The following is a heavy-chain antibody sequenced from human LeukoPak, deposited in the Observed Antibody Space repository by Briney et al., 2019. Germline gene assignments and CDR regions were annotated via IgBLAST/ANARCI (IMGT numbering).Heavy chain of an antibody. Sequence: GGSLRLSCAASGFTFSSYWMSWVRQAPGKGLEWVANIKQDGSEKYYADSVKGRFTISRDNAKNSLYLQMNSLRAEDTAVYYCARQRYQLLSATDYWGQGTLVTVSS. J-gene: IGHJ4*02. CDR2: IKQDGSEK. D-gene: IGHD2-2*01. V-gene: IGHV3-7*01. CDR1: GFTFSSYW. CDR3: ARQRYQLLSATDY.